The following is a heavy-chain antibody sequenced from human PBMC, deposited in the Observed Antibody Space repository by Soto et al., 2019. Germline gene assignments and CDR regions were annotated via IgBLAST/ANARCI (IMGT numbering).Heavy chain of an antibody. D-gene: IGHD3-16*01. J-gene: IGHJ4*02. Sequence: QVQLQQWGAGLLKPSETLSLTCAVYGGSFSGYYWSWIRQPPGKGLEWIGEINHSGSTNYNPSLKSRVTISVDSSKNQFSLKLSSVTAADTAVYYCARGRTPTWWGQGTLVTVSS. CDR3: ARGRTPTW. CDR1: GGSFSGYY. V-gene: IGHV4-34*01. CDR2: INHSGST.